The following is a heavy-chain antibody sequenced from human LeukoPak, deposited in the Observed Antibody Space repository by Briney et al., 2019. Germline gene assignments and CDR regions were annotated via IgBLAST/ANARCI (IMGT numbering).Heavy chain of an antibody. CDR3: ARHMRYYYDSSGYYRPWYFDL. J-gene: IGHJ2*01. V-gene: IGHV5-51*01. Sequence: GESLKISCTGSKYFFSNYWIGWVRQLPGKGLEWMGIIYPSDSDTRYSPSLQGQVTISADKSISTAYLQWSSLKASDAAMYYCARHMRYYYDSSGYYRPWYFDLWGRGTLVTVSS. CDR1: KYFFSNYW. D-gene: IGHD3-22*01. CDR2: IYPSDSDT.